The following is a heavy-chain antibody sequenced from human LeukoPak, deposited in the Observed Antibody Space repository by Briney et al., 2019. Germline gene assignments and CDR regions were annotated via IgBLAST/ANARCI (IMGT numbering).Heavy chain of an antibody. CDR3: ARVPGGLAYYFDY. CDR2: VNPNSGGT. CDR1: GYTFTSYY. V-gene: IGHV1-2*02. D-gene: IGHD6-19*01. Sequence: ASVKVSCKASGYTFTSYYMHWVRQAPGQGLEWMGWVNPNSGGTNYAQKFQGRVTMTTDTSITTGYMELTRLRSDDTAVYYCARVPGGLAYYFDYWGQGTLVTVSS. J-gene: IGHJ4*02.